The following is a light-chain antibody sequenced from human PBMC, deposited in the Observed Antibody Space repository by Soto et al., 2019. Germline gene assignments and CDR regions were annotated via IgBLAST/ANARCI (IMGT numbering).Light chain of an antibody. CDR3: CSYAGSPHWV. CDR1: SSDVGSYNL. J-gene: IGLJ3*02. Sequence: QSALTQPASVSGSPGQSITISCTGTSSDVGSYNLVSWYQQHPGKAPKLMIYEVSKRPSGVSNRFSGSKSGNTASLTISGLQAEDEADYYCCSYAGSPHWVFGGGTKVTVL. V-gene: IGLV2-23*02. CDR2: EVS.